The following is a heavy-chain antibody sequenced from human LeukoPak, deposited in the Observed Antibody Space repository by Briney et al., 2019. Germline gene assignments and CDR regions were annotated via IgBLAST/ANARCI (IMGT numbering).Heavy chain of an antibody. V-gene: IGHV6-1*01. D-gene: IGHD3-3*01. CDR2: TYYRSQQWHS. CDR1: GDSVSSNGAS. CDR3: GRETDFGVVTN. Sequence: PSQTLSFTCAISGDSVSSNGASWNWIRQSPSRGLEWLGRTYYRSQQWHSDYAPSVKGRITLNPDTSKNQFSLQLNSMTPEDTAVYYCGRETDFGVVTNWGQGTLVTVSS. J-gene: IGHJ4*02.